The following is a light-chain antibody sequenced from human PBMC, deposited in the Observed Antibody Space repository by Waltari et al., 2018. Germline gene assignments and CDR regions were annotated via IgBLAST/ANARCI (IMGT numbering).Light chain of an antibody. V-gene: IGKV1-39*01. CDR3: QQSYSISWT. Sequence: DIQMTQSPSSLSASVGDRVTITCRASQSITTYLNWYQQKPGKAPKLLIYAACSLQSGVPSRFSGSGSGTDFTLTISSLQPEDFATYYCQQSYSISWTFGQGTKVEIK. J-gene: IGKJ1*01. CDR1: QSITTY. CDR2: AAC.